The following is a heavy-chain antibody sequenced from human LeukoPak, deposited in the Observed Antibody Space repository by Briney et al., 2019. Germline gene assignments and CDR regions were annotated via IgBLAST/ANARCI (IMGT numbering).Heavy chain of an antibody. CDR2: INQDGSEK. CDR3: ARRDTSGWYYFDY. D-gene: IGHD6-19*01. V-gene: IGHV3-7*01. J-gene: IGHJ4*02. CDR1: GFTFRNYW. Sequence: GGSLRLSCAASGFTFRNYWMSWVRQAPGKGLEWVANINQDGSEKYYVDSVKGRFTISRDNAKNSLYLQMSSLRAEDTAVYYCARRDTSGWYYFDYWGQGTLVTVPS.